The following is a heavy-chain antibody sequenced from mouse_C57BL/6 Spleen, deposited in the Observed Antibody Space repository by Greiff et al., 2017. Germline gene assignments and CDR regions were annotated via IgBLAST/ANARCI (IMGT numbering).Heavy chain of an antibody. J-gene: IGHJ2*01. CDR3: ARRTGSYYFDY. CDR1: GFTFSDYG. Sequence: EVMLMESGGGLVKPGGSLKLSCAASGFTFSDYGMHWVRQAPEKGLEWVAYISSGSSTIYYADTVKGRFTISRDNAKNTLFLQMTSLRSEDTAMYYCARRTGSYYFDYWGQGTTLTVSS. CDR2: ISSGSSTI. V-gene: IGHV5-17*01. D-gene: IGHD4-1*01.